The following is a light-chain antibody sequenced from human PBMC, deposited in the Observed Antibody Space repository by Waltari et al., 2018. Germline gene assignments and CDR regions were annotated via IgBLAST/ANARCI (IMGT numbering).Light chain of an antibody. Sequence: IVMTQSPLSVPVSPGASASISCKPNQRLLHTARKNYLDWYLQRPGQSPQLLIYLGSNRASGVPDRIGGGGSGTDFTLTISRVESEDVGTYYCMQALQTPFTFGGGTKVDI. J-gene: IGKJ4*01. CDR2: LGS. CDR3: MQALQTPFT. V-gene: IGKV2-28*01. CDR1: QRLLHTARKNY.